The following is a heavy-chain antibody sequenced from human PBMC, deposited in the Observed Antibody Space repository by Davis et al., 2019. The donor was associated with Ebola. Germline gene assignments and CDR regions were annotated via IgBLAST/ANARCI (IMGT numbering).Heavy chain of an antibody. Sequence: AASVKVSCKASGYTFTSYYMHWVRQAPGQGLEWMGIINPSGGSTSYAQKFQGRVTMTRDTSISTAYMELSSLRSEDTAVYYCARVPYYDFWSGYCFDYWGQGTLVTVSS. D-gene: IGHD3-3*01. J-gene: IGHJ4*02. V-gene: IGHV1-46*01. CDR3: ARVPYYDFWSGYCFDY. CDR2: INPSGGST. CDR1: GYTFTSYY.